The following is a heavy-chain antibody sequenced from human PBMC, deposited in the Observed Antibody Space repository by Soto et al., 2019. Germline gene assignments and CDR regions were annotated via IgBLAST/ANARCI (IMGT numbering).Heavy chain of an antibody. CDR3: ASPLLDY. Sequence: SETLSLTCTVYGGSISSYYWSWIRQRPGKGLEWIGYIYYSGSTNYNPSLKSRVTISVDTSKNQFSLKLSSVTAADTAVDYCASPLLDYWGQGTLVTVSS. V-gene: IGHV4-59*08. CDR1: GGSISSYY. J-gene: IGHJ4*02. CDR2: IYYSGST. D-gene: IGHD2-21*01.